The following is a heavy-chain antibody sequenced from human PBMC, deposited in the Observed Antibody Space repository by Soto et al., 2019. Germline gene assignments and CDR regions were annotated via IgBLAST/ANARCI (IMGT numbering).Heavy chain of an antibody. Sequence: QVQLVESGGGVVQPGRSLRLSCAASGFSFSISPMHWVRQAPGKGPEWVALISYDGTNKFYADSVKGRFTISRDNSKSTLYLQVDSLRPEDAAVYYGAREPKSSGGQNWAFNYFDAWGQGTLVTVSS. V-gene: IGHV3-30-3*01. CDR2: ISYDGTNK. CDR3: AREPKSSGGQNWAFNYFDA. CDR1: GFSFSISP. D-gene: IGHD7-27*01. J-gene: IGHJ5*02.